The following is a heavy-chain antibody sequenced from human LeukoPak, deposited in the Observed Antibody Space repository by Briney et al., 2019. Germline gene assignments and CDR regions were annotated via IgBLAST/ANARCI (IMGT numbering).Heavy chain of an antibody. V-gene: IGHV4-59*12. J-gene: IGHJ1*01. CDR2: IHYSGST. CDR3: XXXXXXYXXXXFQH. Sequence: XGSXXSYYWSWIRQPPEXGLXWIGYIHYSGSTSXNPSLKSRVTISIDTSKNXFSLKLSSVTAADTAVYYCXXXXXXYXXXXFQHWGXGXLVTVSS. CDR1: XGSXXSYY.